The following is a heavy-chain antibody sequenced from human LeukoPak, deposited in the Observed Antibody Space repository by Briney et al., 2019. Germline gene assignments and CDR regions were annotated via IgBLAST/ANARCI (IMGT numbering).Heavy chain of an antibody. CDR1: GFTFSSYW. CDR2: IKQDGGEK. CDR3: ARVGHGSFFDY. Sequence: GGSLRLSCAASGFTFSSYWMSWVRQAPGKGLEWVANIKQDGGEKYYVDSVKGRFTISRDNAKNSLYLQMNSLRAEDTALYYCARVGHGSFFDYWGQGTLVTVSS. D-gene: IGHD1-26*01. V-gene: IGHV3-7*03. J-gene: IGHJ4*02.